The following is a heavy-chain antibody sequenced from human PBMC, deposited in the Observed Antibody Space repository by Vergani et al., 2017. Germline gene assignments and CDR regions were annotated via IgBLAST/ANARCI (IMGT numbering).Heavy chain of an antibody. CDR1: GFTFSSYS. D-gene: IGHD3-10*01. V-gene: IGHV4-34*01. Sequence: VQLVESGGGLVQPGGSLRLSCAASGFTFSSYSMNWVRQAPGKGLEWIGEINHSGSTNYNPSLKSRVTISVDTSKNQFSLKLSSVTAADTAVYYCARARGYYGSGSFFDYWGQGTLVTVSS. CDR3: ARARGYYGSGSFFDY. CDR2: INHSGST. J-gene: IGHJ4*02.